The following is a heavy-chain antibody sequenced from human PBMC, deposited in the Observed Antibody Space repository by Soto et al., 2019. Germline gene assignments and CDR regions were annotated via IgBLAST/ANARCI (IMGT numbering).Heavy chain of an antibody. CDR2: ISSNGGST. J-gene: IGHJ4*02. CDR3: VNGGDGYTLFDY. CDR1: GFTFSSYS. Sequence: GGSLRLSCAASGFTFSSYSMNWVRQAPGKGLEYVSAISSNGGSTYYADSVKGRFTISRDNSKNTLYLQMSSLRAEDTAVYYCVNGGDGYTLFDYWGQGTLVTVSS. D-gene: IGHD3-16*01. V-gene: IGHV3-64D*08.